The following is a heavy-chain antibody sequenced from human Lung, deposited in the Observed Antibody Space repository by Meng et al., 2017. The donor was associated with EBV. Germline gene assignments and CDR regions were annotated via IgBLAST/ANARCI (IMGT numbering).Heavy chain of an antibody. J-gene: IGHJ5*02. CDR1: GFIFSNYG. V-gene: IGHV3-30*18. CDR3: AKDLSGRFDP. Sequence: QEHLVESGGGVVQPGRSLRLSCAASGFIFSNYGFHWVCQAPGKGPEWVAIIPSDGSHNKYYADSVKGRFTISRDNSKNTLYLQMNSLRTDDTAVYYCAKDLSGRFDPWGQGTLVTVSS. CDR2: IPSDGSHNK. D-gene: IGHD1-14*01.